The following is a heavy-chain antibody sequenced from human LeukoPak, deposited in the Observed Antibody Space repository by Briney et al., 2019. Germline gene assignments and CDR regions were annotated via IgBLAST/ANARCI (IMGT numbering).Heavy chain of an antibody. V-gene: IGHV3-7*01. Sequence: GGSLRLSCAASGFTMSSYWMSWVRQAPGKGLEWVANIKQDGSEKYYVDSVKGRFTISRDKAKNSLYLQMNSLRAEDTAVYYCARDYLLIHYDSSGYYRDAFDLWGQGTMVTVSS. CDR3: ARDYLLIHYDSSGYYRDAFDL. D-gene: IGHD3-22*01. J-gene: IGHJ3*01. CDR1: GFTMSSYW. CDR2: IKQDGSEK.